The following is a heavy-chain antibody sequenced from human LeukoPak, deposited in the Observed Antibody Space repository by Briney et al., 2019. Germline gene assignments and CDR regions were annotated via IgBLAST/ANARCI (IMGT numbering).Heavy chain of an antibody. D-gene: IGHD5-12*01. CDR1: GFTFSFYG. CDR3: AKAPDKYSGYRVDY. CDR2: ISYDGSNK. Sequence: GGSLRLSCVASGFTFSFYGMHWARQAPGKGLEWVAVISYDGSNKYYADSVKGRFTISRDNSKNTLYLQMNSLRAEDTAVYYCAKAPDKYSGYRVDYWGQGTLVTVSS. J-gene: IGHJ4*02. V-gene: IGHV3-30*18.